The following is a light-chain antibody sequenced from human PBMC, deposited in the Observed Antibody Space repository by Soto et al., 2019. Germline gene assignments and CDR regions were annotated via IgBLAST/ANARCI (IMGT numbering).Light chain of an antibody. Sequence: QSVLTQPASVSGSPGQSITISCTGTSSDVGGYNYVSWYQQHPAKAPKLMIYEVSNRPSGVSNRFSGSKSGNTASLTISGLQAEDEADYYCSSYTSSSPYVFGTVTKVTVL. J-gene: IGLJ1*01. V-gene: IGLV2-14*01. CDR2: EVS. CDR3: SSYTSSSPYV. CDR1: SSDVGGYNY.